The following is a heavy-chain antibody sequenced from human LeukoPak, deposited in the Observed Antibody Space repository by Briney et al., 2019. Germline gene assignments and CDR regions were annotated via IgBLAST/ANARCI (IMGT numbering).Heavy chain of an antibody. CDR2: LYPAGDT. D-gene: IGHD4-17*01. Sequence: PGGSLRLSCAASGITVSDNYMSWVRQTPGKGLEWVSTLYPAGDTYFADSVRGRFTISRDISKNTVYLQMGSLRAEDTAVYYCARVTTWRRGYWFDPWGQGTLVTVSS. CDR3: ARVTTWRRGYWFDP. V-gene: IGHV3-53*01. CDR1: GITVSDNY. J-gene: IGHJ5*02.